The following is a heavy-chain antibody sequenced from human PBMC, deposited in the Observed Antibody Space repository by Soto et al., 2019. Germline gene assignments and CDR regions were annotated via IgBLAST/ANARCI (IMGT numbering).Heavy chain of an antibody. CDR2: ISGSGGST. Sequence: EVQLLESGGGLVQPGGSLRLSCAASGFTFSSYAMRWVRQAPGKGLVWVSAISGSGGSTYYADSVKGRFTISRDNSKNTLYLQMNSLRAEDTAVYYCAHPRDYCSSPSCHDGPRGWFDPWGQGTLVTVSP. J-gene: IGHJ5*02. CDR3: AHPRDYCSSPSCHDGPRGWFDP. V-gene: IGHV3-23*01. CDR1: GFTFSSYA. D-gene: IGHD2-2*01.